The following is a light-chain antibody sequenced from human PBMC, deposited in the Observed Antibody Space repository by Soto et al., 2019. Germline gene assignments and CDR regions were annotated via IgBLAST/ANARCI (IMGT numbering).Light chain of an antibody. CDR2: EVN. CDR3: SSYAGSNNLV. V-gene: IGLV2-8*01. CDR1: SSDIGGYDY. J-gene: IGLJ3*02. Sequence: QSALTQPPSASGSPGQSVTISCTGTSSDIGGYDYVSWYQQHPGKAPKLIIYEVNKRPSGVPDRFSGSKSGNTASLIVSGLQAADEADYYCSSYAGSNNLVFAGGTKLTVL.